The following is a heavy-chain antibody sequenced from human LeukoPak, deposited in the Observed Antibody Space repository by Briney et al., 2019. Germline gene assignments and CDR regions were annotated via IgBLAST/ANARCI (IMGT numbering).Heavy chain of an antibody. V-gene: IGHV3-33*01. CDR1: GLPLGSMA. CDR2: IWYDGSNK. J-gene: IGHJ4*02. D-gene: IGHD6-13*01. CDR3: ARETLIAAAGLFDY. Sequence: GGPRSPSVAAPGLPLGSMAMPGVGRAQARGLEGVEVIWYDGSNKYYADSVKGRFTISRDNSKNTLYLQMNSLRAEDTAVYYCARETLIAAAGLFDYWGQGTLVTVSS.